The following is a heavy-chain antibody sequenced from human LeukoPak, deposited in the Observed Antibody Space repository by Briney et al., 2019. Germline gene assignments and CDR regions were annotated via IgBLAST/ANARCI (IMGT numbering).Heavy chain of an antibody. CDR1: GFPFSNYW. D-gene: IGHD4-23*01. CDR2: MKEDGGEI. CDR3: VRDRGYSTFDY. Sequence: GGSLRLSCAGSGFPFSNYWMAWVRQAPGKGLEWVANMKEDGGEINYVDSVKGRFTISRDNAKSSLDLQMNSLRVDDTAAYYCVRDRGYSTFDYWGQGTLVIVSS. V-gene: IGHV3-7*01. J-gene: IGHJ4*02.